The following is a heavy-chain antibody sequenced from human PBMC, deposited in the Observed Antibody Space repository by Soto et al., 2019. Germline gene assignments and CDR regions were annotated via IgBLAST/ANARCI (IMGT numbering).Heavy chain of an antibody. J-gene: IGHJ6*03. CDR3: ARGLADFWSGFNHAPYMDV. D-gene: IGHD3-3*01. V-gene: IGHV3-21*01. CDR2: ISSSSSYI. Sequence: EVQLVESGGGLVKPGGSLRLSCAASGFTFSSYSMNWVRQAPGKGLEWVSSISSSSSYIYYADSVRGRFTTSRDNGKNSLYLQMNSLRAEDTAVYYCARGLADFWSGFNHAPYMDVWGKGTTVTVSS. CDR1: GFTFSSYS.